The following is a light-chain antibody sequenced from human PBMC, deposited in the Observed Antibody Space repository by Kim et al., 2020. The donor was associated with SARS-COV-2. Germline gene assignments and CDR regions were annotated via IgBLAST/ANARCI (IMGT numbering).Light chain of an antibody. Sequence: SYELTQPPSMSVSPGQTASISCSGDKLGDKYACWYQQKPGQSPVLVIYQDDKRPLGIPERFSGSNSGNTATLTISGTQAMDEADYYCQAWDTTTEAVFGGGTQRTVL. CDR1: KLGDKY. V-gene: IGLV3-1*01. CDR2: QDD. CDR3: QAWDTTTEAV. J-gene: IGLJ2*01.